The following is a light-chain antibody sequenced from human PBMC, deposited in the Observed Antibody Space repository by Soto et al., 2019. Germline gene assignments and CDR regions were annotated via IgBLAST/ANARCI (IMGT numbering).Light chain of an antibody. CDR3: QQYGSSPAT. CDR2: HTS. Sequence: EIVLTQSPATLSLSPGERATLSCRASQSVSSHLAWFQQRPGQAPRLLIYHTSYRATGIPDRFSGSGSGTDFTLTISRLEPEDFAVYYCQQYGSSPATFGGGTKVDIK. CDR1: QSVSSH. J-gene: IGKJ4*01. V-gene: IGKV3-20*01.